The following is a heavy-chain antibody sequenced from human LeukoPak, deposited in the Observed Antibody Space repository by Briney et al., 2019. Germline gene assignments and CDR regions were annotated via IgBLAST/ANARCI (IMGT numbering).Heavy chain of an antibody. Sequence: PGGSLRLSCAASGFTFSDYYMSWIRQAPGKGLEWVSYISSSGSTIYYADSAKGRFTISRDNAKNSLYLQMNSLRAEDTAVYYCARLLTSRGYYDSSGYYPDYWGQGTLVTVSS. D-gene: IGHD3-22*01. V-gene: IGHV3-11*01. CDR1: GFTFSDYY. J-gene: IGHJ4*02. CDR3: ARLLTSRGYYDSSGYYPDY. CDR2: ISSSGSTI.